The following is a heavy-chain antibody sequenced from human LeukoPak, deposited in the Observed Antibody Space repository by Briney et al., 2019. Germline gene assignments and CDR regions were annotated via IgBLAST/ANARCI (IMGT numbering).Heavy chain of an antibody. CDR2: ISYAGSNK. V-gene: IGHV3-30*04. CDR1: GFAFSSYA. Sequence: GGSLRLSCAASGFAFSSYAMHWVRQAPGKGLEWVGVISYAGSNKYYADSVKGRFTISRDNSKNTLYLQMNSLRAEDTAVYYCARDIKGQYQDAFDIWGQGTMVTVSS. CDR3: ARDIKGQYQDAFDI. D-gene: IGHD2-2*01. J-gene: IGHJ3*02.